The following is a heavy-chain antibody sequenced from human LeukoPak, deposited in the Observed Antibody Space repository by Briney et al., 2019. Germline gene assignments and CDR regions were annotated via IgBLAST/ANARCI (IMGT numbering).Heavy chain of an antibody. CDR2: IRYDGSNK. D-gene: IGHD1/OR15-1a*01. Sequence: GGSLRLSCAASGFIFSDYGMHWVRQAPGKGLEWVTFIRYDGSNKYYAGSVKGRFTISRDNSKNILYLQMNSLSSEDTAVYYCAKEGTASKPSDLDYWGQGTLVTVSS. CDR3: AKEGTASKPSDLDY. V-gene: IGHV3-30*02. J-gene: IGHJ4*02. CDR1: GFIFSDYG.